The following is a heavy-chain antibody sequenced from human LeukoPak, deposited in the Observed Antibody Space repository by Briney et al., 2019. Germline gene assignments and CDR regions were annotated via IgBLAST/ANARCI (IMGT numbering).Heavy chain of an antibody. CDR1: GYTFTGYY. CDR3: ARDRPLDADDYYGFYYFDY. CDR2: INPNSGAT. J-gene: IGHJ4*02. V-gene: IGHV1-2*02. D-gene: IGHD3-10*01. Sequence: ASVKVSCKASGYTFTGYYIHWVRQAPGHGLQWVGWINPNSGATNHAQKFQGRVTMTRDTSISTAYMELSRLRSDDTAVYYCARDRPLDADDYYGFYYFDYWGQGTLVTVSS.